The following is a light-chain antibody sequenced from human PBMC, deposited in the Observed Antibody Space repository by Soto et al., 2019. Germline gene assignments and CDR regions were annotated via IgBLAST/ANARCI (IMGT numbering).Light chain of an antibody. CDR1: QSVSSN. J-gene: IGKJ1*01. CDR2: GGS. Sequence: DIVLTQSPGTLSLSPGERATLSCRASQSVSSNHLAWYQQKPGQAPRLLIYGGSSRATGIPVRFSGSGSETDFTLAISSLQSEDFAVYYCQQYNNWPWTFGQGTKVDIK. V-gene: IGKV3D-15*01. CDR3: QQYNNWPWT.